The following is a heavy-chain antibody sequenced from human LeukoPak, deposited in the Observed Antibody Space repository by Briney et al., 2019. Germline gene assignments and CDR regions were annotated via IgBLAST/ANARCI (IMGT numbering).Heavy chain of an antibody. Sequence: SETLSLTCTVSGGSISSSSYYWGWIRQPPGKGLEWIGSIYYSGSTYHNPSLKSRVTISVDTSKNQFSLKLSSVTAADTAVYYCARQATTYYYDSSGYYIGYWGQGTLVTVSS. CDR3: ARQATTYYYDSSGYYIGY. CDR1: GGSISSSSYY. V-gene: IGHV4-39*01. D-gene: IGHD3-22*01. CDR2: IYYSGST. J-gene: IGHJ4*02.